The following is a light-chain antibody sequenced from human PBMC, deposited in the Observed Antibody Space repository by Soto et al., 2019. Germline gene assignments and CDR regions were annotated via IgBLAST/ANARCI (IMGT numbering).Light chain of an antibody. J-gene: IGLJ1*01. V-gene: IGLV2-11*01. CDR1: SSDVGGYNY. CDR2: DVN. Sequence: QCALTQPRSASGSPGQSVTISCTGTSSDVGGYNYVSWYRQHPGKAPKLLIYDVNKRPSGVPDRFSGSKSGNTASLTISGLQAEDEADYYCCSYAGSYTHYVFGTGTKVTVL. CDR3: CSYAGSYTHYV.